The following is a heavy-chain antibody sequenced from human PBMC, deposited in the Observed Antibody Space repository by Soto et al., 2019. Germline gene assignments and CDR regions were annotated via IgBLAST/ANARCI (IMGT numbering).Heavy chain of an antibody. J-gene: IGHJ3*02. V-gene: IGHV1-18*01. CDR3: AREKLTAVVTLAFDI. CDR2: ISALNGNT. D-gene: IGHD2-15*01. Sequence: QVQLMQSGADVKKPGASVQVSCRGFGYNFTKAGINWVRQAPGQGLEWMGWISALNGNTNYAQKFRDRVTFTADASTSTAYMGLRGLTSDDTAVYYCAREKLTAVVTLAFDIWGQGTMVVVSS. CDR1: GYNFTKAG.